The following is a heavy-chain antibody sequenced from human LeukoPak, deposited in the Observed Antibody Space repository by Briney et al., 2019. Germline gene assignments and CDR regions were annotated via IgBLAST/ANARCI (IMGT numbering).Heavy chain of an antibody. D-gene: IGHD1-7*01. CDR1: GVSVNSGDYY. Sequence: SETLSLTCTVSGVSVNSGDYYWGWIRQSPGKSLEGIGNIYSSGTTYYNPSLKSRVIISMDTSRNQFSLNLSSVTAADTAVYFCTRQLGTATTSVVDYWGQGTLVTVS. CDR2: IYSSGTT. CDR3: TRQLGTATTSVVDY. J-gene: IGHJ4*02. V-gene: IGHV4-39*01.